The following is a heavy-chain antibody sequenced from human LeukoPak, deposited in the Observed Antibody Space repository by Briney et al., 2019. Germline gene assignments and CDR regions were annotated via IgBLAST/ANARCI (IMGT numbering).Heavy chain of an antibody. V-gene: IGHV3-74*01. CDR3: IVFGDSNH. J-gene: IGHJ5*02. CDR2: INSDGSWT. CDR1: GNYW. D-gene: IGHD4-17*01. Sequence: GGSLRLSCAASGNYWMHWVRQAPGKGLVWVSHINSDGSWTSYADSVKGRFTISKDNAKNTVYLQMNNLRAEDTAVYYCIVFGDSNHWGQGTLVTVSS.